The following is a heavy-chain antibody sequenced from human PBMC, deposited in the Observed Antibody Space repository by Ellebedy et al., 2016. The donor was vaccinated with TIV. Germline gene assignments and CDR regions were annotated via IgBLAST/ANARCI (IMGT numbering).Heavy chain of an antibody. J-gene: IGHJ4*02. Sequence: MPSETLSLTCSVSGGSVSSTRYYWAWIRQPPGQGLEYIGSVYYSGSPYSNPSFKSRVTLSADTSKNQFSLNLRTVTAADTAVYYCARTDPWQPIDDWGQGILVSVSS. CDR1: GGSVSSTRYY. D-gene: IGHD2-21*02. CDR2: VYYSGSP. CDR3: ARTDPWQPIDD. V-gene: IGHV4-39*01.